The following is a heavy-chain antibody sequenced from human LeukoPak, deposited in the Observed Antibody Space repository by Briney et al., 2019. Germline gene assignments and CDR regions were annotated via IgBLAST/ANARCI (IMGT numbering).Heavy chain of an antibody. V-gene: IGHV1-18*01. CDR1: GYTFSSYG. CDR3: ARDFGITVAGNEPYPFQH. D-gene: IGHD6-19*01. J-gene: IGHJ1*01. Sequence: ASVKVSCKASGYTFSSYGISWVRQAPGQGLEWMGWISADNGNTNYAQKLQGRLTITTDTSTSTAYMELRSLRSDDTAVYYCARDFGITVAGNEPYPFQHWGQGTLVTVSS. CDR2: ISADNGNT.